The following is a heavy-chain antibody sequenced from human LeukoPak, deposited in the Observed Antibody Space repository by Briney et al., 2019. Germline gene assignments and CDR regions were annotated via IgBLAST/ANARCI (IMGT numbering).Heavy chain of an antibody. D-gene: IGHD3-16*02. Sequence: GGSLRLSSTASGFTFSDYNMNWVRQAPGKGLEWVSYISSSSSYIYYADYVKDGFTISRDNAKNSLYLQMNSLRAEDTAVYYCAREALHWYFDDWGRGTLVTVSS. CDR1: GFTFSDYN. CDR3: AREALHWYFDD. J-gene: IGHJ2*01. CDR2: ISSSSSYI. V-gene: IGHV3-21*01.